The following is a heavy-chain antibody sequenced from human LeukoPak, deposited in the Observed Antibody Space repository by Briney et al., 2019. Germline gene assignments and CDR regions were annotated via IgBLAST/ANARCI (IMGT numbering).Heavy chain of an antibody. J-gene: IGHJ4*02. CDR3: ARDIMAPGSFLYFDF. V-gene: IGHV3-48*01. Sequence: GGSLRLSCAASGFTFSSYSMNWVRQAPGKGLEWVSYISSSSSTIYYADSVKGRFTISRDNAKNSLYLQMSGLGAEDTAVYYCARDIMAPGSFLYFDFWGPGTLVTVSS. CDR2: ISSSSSTI. CDR1: GFTFSSYS. D-gene: IGHD6-13*01.